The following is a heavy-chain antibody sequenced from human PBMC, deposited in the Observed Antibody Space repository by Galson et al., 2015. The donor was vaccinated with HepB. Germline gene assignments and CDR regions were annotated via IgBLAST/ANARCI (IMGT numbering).Heavy chain of an antibody. V-gene: IGHV3-74*01. D-gene: IGHD3-10*01. CDR2: IISDESNT. CDR3: ATGAINAFEI. CDR1: GFTFSSYW. Sequence: LRLSCAASGFTFSSYWMHWVRQAPGKGLVWVSRIISDESNTIYADSVKGRFTISRDNAKNTLYLQMNSLRVEDTAVYYCATGAINAFEIWGQGTMVTVSS. J-gene: IGHJ3*02.